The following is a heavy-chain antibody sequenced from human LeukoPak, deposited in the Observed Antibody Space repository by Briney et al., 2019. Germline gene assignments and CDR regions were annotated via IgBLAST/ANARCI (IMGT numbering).Heavy chain of an antibody. CDR1: GGSFSGYY. CDR2: INHSGST. V-gene: IGHV4-34*01. J-gene: IGHJ5*02. D-gene: IGHD2-15*01. CDR3: ARGGIVVVVAATPRVWFGP. Sequence: SETLSLTCAVYGGSFSGYYWSWIRQPPGKGLEWIGEINHSGSTNYNPSLKSRVTISVDTSKNQFSLKLSSVTAADTAVYYCARGGIVVVVAATPRVWFGPWGQGTLVTVSS.